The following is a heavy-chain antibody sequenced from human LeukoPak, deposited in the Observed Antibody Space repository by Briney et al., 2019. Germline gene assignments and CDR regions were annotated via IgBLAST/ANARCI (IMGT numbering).Heavy chain of an antibody. CDR3: ARHIHAALTYNLGYSYEDVSDY. CDR1: GGSISSSSYY. Sequence: SETLSLTCTVSGGSISSSSYYWGWIRQPPGTGLEWIGSIYYSGSTYYNPSLKSRVTISVDTSKNQFSLKLSSVTAADTAVYYCARHIHAALTYNLGYSYEDVSDYWGQGTLVTVSS. D-gene: IGHD5-18*01. V-gene: IGHV4-39*01. J-gene: IGHJ4*02. CDR2: IYYSGST.